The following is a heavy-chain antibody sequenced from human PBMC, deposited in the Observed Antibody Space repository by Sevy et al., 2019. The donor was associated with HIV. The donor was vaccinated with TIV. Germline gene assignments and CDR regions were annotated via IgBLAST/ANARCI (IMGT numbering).Heavy chain of an antibody. CDR1: GYTFTGYY. J-gene: IGHJ4*02. V-gene: IGHV1-2*02. Sequence: ASVKVSCKASGYTFTGYYMHWVRQAPGQGLEWMGWINPNSGGTNYAQKFQGRVTMTRDTSISTAYMELSRLRSDDTAVYYCARVPTTYDFWSGYQYYFDYWGQGTLVTFSS. CDR2: INPNSGGT. D-gene: IGHD3-3*01. CDR3: ARVPTTYDFWSGYQYYFDY.